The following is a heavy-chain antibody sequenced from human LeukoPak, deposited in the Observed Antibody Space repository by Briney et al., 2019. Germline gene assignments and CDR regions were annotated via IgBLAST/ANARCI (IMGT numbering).Heavy chain of an antibody. J-gene: IGHJ3*01. V-gene: IGHV3-23*01. CDR2: INGGGDAT. CDR3: ARCTASCYANAFDV. D-gene: IGHD2-2*01. Sequence: PGGSPRLSCATSGFTLNNNAMSWVRQAPGKGLEWVSAINGGGDATEYADSVKGRFTISRDNSKNTLYLQMNSLRPDDTAVYYCARCTASCYANAFDVWGQGTLLTVSS. CDR1: GFTLNNNA.